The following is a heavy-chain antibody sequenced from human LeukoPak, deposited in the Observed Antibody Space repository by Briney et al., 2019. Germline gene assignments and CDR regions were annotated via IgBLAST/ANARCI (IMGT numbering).Heavy chain of an antibody. CDR2: IDHSGST. D-gene: IGHD4-11*01. V-gene: IGHV4-30-2*01. J-gene: IGHJ6*02. Sequence: SETLSPTCAVSGGSISSGGYSWSWLRQPPGKGLEWIGDIDHSGSTYYNPSLKSRVAISVDRSKNQFSLKLSSVTAADTAVYYCARDGSNWSNAYYHGVDVWGQGTTVTVSS. CDR1: GGSISSGGYS. CDR3: ARDGSNWSNAYYHGVDV.